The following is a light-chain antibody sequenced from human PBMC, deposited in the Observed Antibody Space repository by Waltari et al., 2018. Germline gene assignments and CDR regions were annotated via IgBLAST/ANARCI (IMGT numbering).Light chain of an antibody. V-gene: IGLV2-8*01. J-gene: IGLJ3*02. CDR1: SSDVGGYDY. CDR3: SSYAGSTLM. CDR2: EVN. Sequence: QSALTQPPSASGSPGQSVPISCTGTSSDVGGYDYVSWYQQHPGKAPKRMIYEVNKRPSGVPDRFSGSKSGNTASLTVSGLQAEDEADYYCSSYAGSTLMFGGGTKLTVL.